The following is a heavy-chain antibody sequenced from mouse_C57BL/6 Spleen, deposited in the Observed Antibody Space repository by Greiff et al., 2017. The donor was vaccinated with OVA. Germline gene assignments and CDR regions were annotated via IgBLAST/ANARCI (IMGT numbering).Heavy chain of an antibody. D-gene: IGHD1-1*01. J-gene: IGHJ4*01. CDR2: IYPSDSET. CDR1: GYTFTSYW. CDR3: ARRAVVDAMDY. V-gene: IGHV1-61*01. Sequence: QVQLQQPGAELVRPGSSVKLSCKASGYTFTSYWMDWVKQRPGQGLEWIGNIYPSDSETHYNQKFKDKATLTVDKSSSTAYMQLSSLTSEDSAVYYCARRAVVDAMDYWGQGTSVTVSS.